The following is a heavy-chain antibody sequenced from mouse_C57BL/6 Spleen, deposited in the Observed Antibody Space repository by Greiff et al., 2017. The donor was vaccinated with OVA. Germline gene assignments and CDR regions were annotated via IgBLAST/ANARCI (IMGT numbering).Heavy chain of an antibody. J-gene: IGHJ2*01. CDR3: ARRGRMGGYSDY. CDR2: INPSNGGT. D-gene: IGHD2-3*01. V-gene: IGHV1-53*01. CDR1: GYTFTSYW. Sequence: QVQLQQPGTELVKPGASVKLSCKASGYTFTSYWMHWVKQRPGQGLEWIGNINPSNGGTNYNEKFKSKATLTVDKSSSTAYMQLSSLTSEDSAVYEWARRGRMGGYSDYWGQGTTLTVSS.